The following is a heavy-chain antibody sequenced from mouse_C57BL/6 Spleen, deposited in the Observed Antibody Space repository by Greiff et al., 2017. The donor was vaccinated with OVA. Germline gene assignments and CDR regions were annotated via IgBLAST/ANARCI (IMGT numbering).Heavy chain of an antibody. CDR2: INPYNGGT. D-gene: IGHD2-1*01. CDR1: GYTFTDYY. J-gene: IGHJ2*01. V-gene: IGHV1-19*01. CDR3: ARHIYFPDY. Sequence: EVQLQQSGPVLVKPGASVKMSCKASGYTFTDYYMNWVKQSHGKSLEWIGVINPYNGGTSYNQTFKGKATLTVDKSSSTAYMELNSLTSEDSAVYYCARHIYFPDYWGQVTTLTVSS.